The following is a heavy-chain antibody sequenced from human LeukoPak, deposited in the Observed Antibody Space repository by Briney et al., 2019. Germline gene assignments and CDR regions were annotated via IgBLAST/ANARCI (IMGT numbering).Heavy chain of an antibody. V-gene: IGHV1-18*01. CDR1: GYTFIRYG. CDR2: FSPYNDYT. CDR3: ARIGGPYNDGYYYGMDV. Sequence: ASVTVSCKASGYTFIRYGISWVRQAPGQGPEWMGWFSPYNDYTKYAQKLQGRVTVTTDTSTSTAYMELRSLRFDDTAVYYCARIGGPYNDGYYYGMDVWGQGTTVTVSS. J-gene: IGHJ6*02. D-gene: IGHD2-2*03.